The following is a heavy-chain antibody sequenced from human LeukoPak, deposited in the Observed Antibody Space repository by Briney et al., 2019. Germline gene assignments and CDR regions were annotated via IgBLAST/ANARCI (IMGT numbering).Heavy chain of an antibody. V-gene: IGHV3-30*02. CDR1: GFTFSSYG. D-gene: IGHD1-26*01. CDR3: ARVGSWDYYYYMDV. Sequence: GGSLRLSCAASGFTFSSYGMHWVRQAPGKGLEWVAFIRYDGSNKYYADSVKGRFTISRDNSKNTLYLQMNSLRAEDTAVYYCARVGSWDYYYYMDVWGKGTTVTVSS. CDR2: IRYDGSNK. J-gene: IGHJ6*03.